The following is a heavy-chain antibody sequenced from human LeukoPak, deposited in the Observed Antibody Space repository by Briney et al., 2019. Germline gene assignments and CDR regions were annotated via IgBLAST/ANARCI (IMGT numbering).Heavy chain of an antibody. CDR1: GFRFSSYW. CDR2: IKQDGSEK. J-gene: IGHJ4*02. D-gene: IGHD6-19*01. CDR3: ARGSGWTGY. V-gene: IGHV3-7*01. Sequence: GGSLRLSCAVSGFRFSSYWMSWVRQAPGKGLEWVANIKQDGSEKYYVDSVKGRFTISRDNAKNSLYLQMNSLRVEDTAVYYCARGSGWTGYWGQGTLVIVSS.